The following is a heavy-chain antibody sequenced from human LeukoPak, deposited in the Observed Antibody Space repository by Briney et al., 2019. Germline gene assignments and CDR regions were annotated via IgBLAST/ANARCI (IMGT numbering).Heavy chain of an antibody. D-gene: IGHD5-12*01. CDR3: AKASLSGYDSNIDY. V-gene: IGHV3-9*01. CDR1: GFTFDDYA. CDR2: ISWNSGRI. J-gene: IGHJ4*02. Sequence: GRSLRLSCAASGFTFDDYAMHWVRHAPGKGLEWGSDISWNSGRIVCADSVKGRFTISRDNAKNSLYLQMNSLRAKDTALYYCAKASLSGYDSNIDYWGQGTLVTVSS.